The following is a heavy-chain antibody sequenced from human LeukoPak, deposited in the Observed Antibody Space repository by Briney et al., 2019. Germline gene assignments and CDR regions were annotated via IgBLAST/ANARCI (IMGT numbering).Heavy chain of an antibody. CDR3: AKEQDNLLLLSHFGS. CDR2: VSGDGQRT. V-gene: IGHV3-23*01. CDR1: GFTFNNYA. J-gene: IGHJ4*02. Sequence: DPGGSLRLSCAASGFTFNNYAMNWVRQTPGKGLQWVSAVSGDGQRTFYADSVKGRFTIFRDNSMNTLSLQMNSLRVEDTAVYYCAKEQDNLLLLSHFGSWGQGILVTVSA. D-gene: IGHD1-14*01.